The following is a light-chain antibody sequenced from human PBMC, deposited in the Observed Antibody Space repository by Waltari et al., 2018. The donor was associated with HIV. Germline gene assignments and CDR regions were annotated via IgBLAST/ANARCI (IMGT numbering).Light chain of an antibody. CDR3: ATWDDSLSVVV. CDR1: SSNIGSNY. CDR2: RNN. Sequence: QSVLTQPPSASGTPGQRVTISCSGSSSNIGSNYVYWYQQLPGTAPKLLFYRNNRRPSGIPDRFAGSKSGTSASLAISGLRSEHEADYYCATWDDSLSVVVFGGGTKLTVL. J-gene: IGLJ2*01. V-gene: IGLV1-47*01.